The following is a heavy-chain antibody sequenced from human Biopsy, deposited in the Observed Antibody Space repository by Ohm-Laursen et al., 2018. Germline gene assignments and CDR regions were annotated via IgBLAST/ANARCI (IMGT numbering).Heavy chain of an antibody. D-gene: IGHD2-2*02. Sequence: SLRLSCTAPGFTFSDYAMNWVRQAPGKGLEWVSTISGSGGNTYYEDSVRGRFTVSRDGSKSTLYLQMSSLSAEDTAFYYCAKGGYCTTSSCYMDLDYWGQGTLVTVSS. CDR3: AKGGYCTTSSCYMDLDY. V-gene: IGHV3-23*01. CDR1: GFTFSDYA. CDR2: ISGSGGNT. J-gene: IGHJ4*02.